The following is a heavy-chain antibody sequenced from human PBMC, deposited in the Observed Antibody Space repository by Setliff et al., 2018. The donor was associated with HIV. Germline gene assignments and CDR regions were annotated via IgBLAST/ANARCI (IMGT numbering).Heavy chain of an antibody. CDR1: GDSFTGYY. CDR3: AKDRGQCFDL. J-gene: IGHJ2*01. Sequence: PSETLSLTCSVSGDSFTGYYWNWIRQSAGKGLEWIGRIYTSGATSYNPSLRSRVTMSVDTSKKQLSLRLTSVSAADTAVYYCAKDRGQCFDLWGRGTLVTVSS. D-gene: IGHD3-10*01. CDR2: IYTSGAT. V-gene: IGHV4-4*07.